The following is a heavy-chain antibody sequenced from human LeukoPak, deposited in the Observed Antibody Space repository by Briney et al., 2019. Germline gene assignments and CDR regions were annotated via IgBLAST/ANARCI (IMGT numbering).Heavy chain of an antibody. CDR2: IYHSGNT. J-gene: IGHJ4*02. D-gene: IGHD4-11*01. CDR1: GGSISSTSHY. CDR3: ARTGVYSDSTYRDY. V-gene: IGHV4-39*01. Sequence: KPSETLSLTCTISGGSISSTSHYWGWIRQTPGKGLEWIGSIYHSGNTYEDPSLKSRVTISVDTSRNQFSLKMVSVTAADSALYYCARTGVYSDSTYRDYWGQGTLVTVSS.